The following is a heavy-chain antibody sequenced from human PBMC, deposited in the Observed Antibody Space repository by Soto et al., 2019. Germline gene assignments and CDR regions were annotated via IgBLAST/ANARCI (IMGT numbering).Heavy chain of an antibody. Sequence: SETLSLTCTFSGGSISSGDYYWSWIRQPPGKGLEWIGYIYYSGSTYYNPSLKSRVTISVDTSKNQFSLKLSSVTAADTAVYYCARVNGWKNMTTVTTIDYWGQGTLVTVS. CDR2: IYYSGST. CDR3: ARVNGWKNMTTVTTIDY. CDR1: GGSISSGDYY. V-gene: IGHV4-30-4*01. J-gene: IGHJ4*02. D-gene: IGHD4-4*01.